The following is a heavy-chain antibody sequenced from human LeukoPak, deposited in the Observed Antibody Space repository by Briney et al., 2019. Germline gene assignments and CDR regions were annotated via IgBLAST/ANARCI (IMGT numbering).Heavy chain of an antibody. CDR2: IYYSGST. CDR3: AAIVVVPAANAFDI. Sequence: SETLSLTCTVSGGSISSSSYYWGWIRQPPGKGLEWIGSIYYSGSTYYNPSLKSRVTISVDTSKNQFSLKLSSVTAADTAVHYCAAIVVVPAANAFDIWGQGTMVTVSS. D-gene: IGHD2-2*01. V-gene: IGHV4-39*01. CDR1: GGSISSSSYY. J-gene: IGHJ3*02.